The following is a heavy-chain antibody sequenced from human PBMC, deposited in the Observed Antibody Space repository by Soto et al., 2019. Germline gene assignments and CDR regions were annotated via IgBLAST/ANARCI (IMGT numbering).Heavy chain of an antibody. CDR3: AREAAYYDILTGYRKLYYMDV. CDR1: GGSISSYY. J-gene: IGHJ6*03. D-gene: IGHD3-9*01. CDR2: IYYSGST. V-gene: IGHV4-59*01. Sequence: PSETLSLTCTVSGGSISSYYWSWIRQPPWKGLEWIGYIYYSGSTNYNPSLKSRVTISVDTSKNQFSLKLSSVTAADTAVYYCAREAAYYDILTGYRKLYYMDVWGKGTTVTVCS.